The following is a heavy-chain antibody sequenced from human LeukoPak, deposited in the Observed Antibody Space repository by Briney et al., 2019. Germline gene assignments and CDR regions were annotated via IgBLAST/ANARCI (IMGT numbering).Heavy chain of an antibody. Sequence: GRSLRLSCAASGFTFSSYGMHWVRQAPGKWLEWVAVIWYDGSNKYYADSVKGRFTISRDNSKNTLSLQMNSLRAEDTAVYYCARVLLPLYGMDVWGQGTTVTVSS. CDR3: ARVLLPLYGMDV. D-gene: IGHD3-22*01. CDR1: GFTFSSYG. CDR2: IWYDGSNK. J-gene: IGHJ6*02. V-gene: IGHV3-33*01.